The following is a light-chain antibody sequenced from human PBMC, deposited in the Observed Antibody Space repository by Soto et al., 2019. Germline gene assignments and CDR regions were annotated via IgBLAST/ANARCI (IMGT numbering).Light chain of an antibody. Sequence: ETVMTQSPVTLSVSPGERATLSCRASQSVSSNLAWYQQKPGQAPRLLIYGASTRATGISARFSGSGSGTEFTLTISRLQSEDFAVYHCQQYNNWPLTFGQGTRWIS. V-gene: IGKV3-15*01. CDR2: GAS. CDR3: QQYNNWPLT. CDR1: QSVSSN. J-gene: IGKJ1*01.